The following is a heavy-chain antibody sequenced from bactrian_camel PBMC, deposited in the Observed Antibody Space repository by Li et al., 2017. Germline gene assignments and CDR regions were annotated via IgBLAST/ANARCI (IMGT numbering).Heavy chain of an antibody. CDR2: IDIDGRTV. CDR3: ASAYCSGGECDPFTY. D-gene: IGHD8*01. J-gene: IGHJ4*01. CDR1: GFSFSVHS. Sequence: HVQLVESGGGSVQAGGSLRLSCAASGFSFSVHSMHWVRQAPGKGLAWVSAIDIDGRTVFYSPSVAGRFTVSRDNAKNTVFLQMNSLRSEDTGLYYCASAYCSGGECDPFTYWGQGTQVTVS. V-gene: IGHV3S6*01.